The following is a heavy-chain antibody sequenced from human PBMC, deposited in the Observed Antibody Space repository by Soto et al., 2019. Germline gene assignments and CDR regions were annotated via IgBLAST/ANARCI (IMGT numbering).Heavy chain of an antibody. V-gene: IGHV4-59*01. CDR2: IYYSGVANYGPST. CDR1: GVSITSYH. CDR3: AREEDSSGMSP. D-gene: IGHD6-19*01. J-gene: IGHJ5*02. Sequence: PSETLSLTCTVSGVSITSYHWSWIRQPPGKGLEWIGYIYYSGVANYGPSTNYNPSLKSRVTISVDTSKNQFSLKLSSVTAADTAVYYCAREEDSSGMSPWGQGTLVTVSS.